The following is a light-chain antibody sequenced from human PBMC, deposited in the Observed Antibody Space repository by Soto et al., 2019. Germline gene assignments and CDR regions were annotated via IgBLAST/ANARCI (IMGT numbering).Light chain of an antibody. CDR3: QQYGSSPWT. CDR2: GAS. CDR1: QSVRSN. V-gene: IGKV3-20*01. J-gene: IGKJ1*01. Sequence: EIVMSQSPATLSVSPGERATLPCRASQSVRSNLAWYQQKPGQAPRLLIYGASSRATGIPDRFSGSGSGTDFTLTISRLEPEDFAVYYCQQYGSSPWTFGQGTKVDIK.